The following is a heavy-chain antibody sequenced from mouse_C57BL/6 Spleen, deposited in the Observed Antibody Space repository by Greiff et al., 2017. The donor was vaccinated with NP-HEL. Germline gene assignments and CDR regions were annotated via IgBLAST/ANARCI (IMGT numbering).Heavy chain of an antibody. CDR3: AKAFYDYDYAMDY. V-gene: IGHV1-52*01. D-gene: IGHD2-4*01. Sequence: VKLQQPGAELVRPGSSVKLSCKASGYTFTSYWMHWVKQRPIQGLEWIGNIDPSDSETHYNQKFKDKATLTVDKSSSTAYMQLSSLTSEDSAVYYCAKAFYDYDYAMDYWGQGTSVTVSS. CDR2: IDPSDSET. CDR1: GYTFTSYW. J-gene: IGHJ4*01.